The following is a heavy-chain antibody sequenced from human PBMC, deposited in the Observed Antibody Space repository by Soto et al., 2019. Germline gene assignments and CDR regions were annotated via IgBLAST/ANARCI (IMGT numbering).Heavy chain of an antibody. J-gene: IGHJ3*02. CDR3: ARDTFGGHCQKDDAIDI. V-gene: IGHV4-31*03. CDR1: GGSISSGGYY. D-gene: IGHD2-21*01. CDR2: IYYSGST. Sequence: PSETLSLTCTVSGGSISSGGYYWSWIRQHPGKGLEWIGYIYYSGSTYYNPSLKSRVTISVDTSKNQFSLKLSSVTAADTAVYYCARDTFGGHCQKDDAIDIWGQGTMVTVSS.